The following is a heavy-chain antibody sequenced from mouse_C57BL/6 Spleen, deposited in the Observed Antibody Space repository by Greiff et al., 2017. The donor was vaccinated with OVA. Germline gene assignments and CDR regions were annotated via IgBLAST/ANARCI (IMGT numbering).Heavy chain of an antibody. Sequence: QVQLKQPGAELVMPGASVKLSCKASGYTFTSYWMHWVKQRPGQGLEWIGEIDPSDSYTNYNQKFKGKSTLTVDKSSSTAYMQLSSLTSEDSAVYYCARRDYGSSSYFDYWGQGTTLTVSS. CDR1: GYTFTSYW. CDR2: IDPSDSYT. V-gene: IGHV1-69*01. J-gene: IGHJ2*01. CDR3: ARRDYGSSSYFDY. D-gene: IGHD1-1*01.